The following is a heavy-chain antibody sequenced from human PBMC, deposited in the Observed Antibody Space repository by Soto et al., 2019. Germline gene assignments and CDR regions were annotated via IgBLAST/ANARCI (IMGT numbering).Heavy chain of an antibody. V-gene: IGHV3-15*01. CDR2: IKAKIDGETT. D-gene: IGHD1-1*01. CDR1: KFMFSSAW. Sequence: EVYLVESGGDLVEPGGSLRLSCAASKFMFSSAWMSWVRQAPGQGLEWVGRIKAKIDGETTDYADFVQGRFTISRDDSKNPLFLEMNSLKIEDTAVYFCVEGWNDFWGQGTLVTVSS. J-gene: IGHJ4*02. CDR3: VEGWNDF.